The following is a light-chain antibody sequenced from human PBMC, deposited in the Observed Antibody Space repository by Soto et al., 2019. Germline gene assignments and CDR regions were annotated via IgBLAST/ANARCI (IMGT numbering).Light chain of an antibody. CDR1: SIDFVSYNR. CDR2: DNN. V-gene: IGLV1-51*01. J-gene: IGLJ2*01. CDR3: GTWDSSLSAVV. Sequence: QSVLTQPPSVSGSPGQSVTISCTGTSIDFVSYNRVSWYQQPPGTAPKLLIYDNNKRPSGIPDRFSGSKSGTSATLGITGLQTGDEADYYCGTWDSSLSAVVFGGGTKLTVL.